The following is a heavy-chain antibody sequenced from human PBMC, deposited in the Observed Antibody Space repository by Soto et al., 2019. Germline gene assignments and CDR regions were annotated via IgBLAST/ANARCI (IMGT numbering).Heavy chain of an antibody. CDR1: GFTFDDYA. J-gene: IGHJ4*02. Sequence: DVQLVESGGGLVQPGRSLRLSCTASGFTFDDYALHWVRQAPGKGLEWVSGITWNSDRVDYADSVKGRFTISRDNARNSLYLQMNSLRAEDTALDFCGKGLSIAAIDYWGQGTLVTVSS. V-gene: IGHV3-9*01. CDR2: ITWNSDRV. D-gene: IGHD6-13*01. CDR3: GKGLSIAAIDY.